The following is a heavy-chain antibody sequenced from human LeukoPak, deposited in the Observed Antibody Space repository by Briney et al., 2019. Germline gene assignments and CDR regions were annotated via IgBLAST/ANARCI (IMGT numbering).Heavy chain of an antibody. D-gene: IGHD6-19*01. J-gene: IGHJ4*02. CDR2: ISGSGDST. CDR3: ARRSGIAVAGAFDY. CDR1: GFTFSNYA. V-gene: IGHV3-23*01. Sequence: GGSLRLSCAASGFTFSNYAMRWVRQTPGKGLEWVSGISGSGDSTYYADSVKGRFTISRDNSKNTLYLQMNSLRAEDTAVYYCARRSGIAVAGAFDYWGQGTLVTVSS.